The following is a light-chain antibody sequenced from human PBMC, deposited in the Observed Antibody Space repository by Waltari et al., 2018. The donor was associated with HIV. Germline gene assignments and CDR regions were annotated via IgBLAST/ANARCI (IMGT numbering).Light chain of an antibody. J-gene: IGKJ4*01. CDR1: QSLLHGNGYNY. V-gene: IGKV2-28*01. CDR2: LGS. CDR3: MQALQTLLT. Sequence: DIVMTQSPLSLPVPPGEPASIPCRSSQSLLHGNGYNYLDWYLQKPGQSQQLLIYLGSNRASGVPDRFSGSGSGTDFTLKISRVEAEDVGVYYCMQALQTLLTFGGGTKVEIK.